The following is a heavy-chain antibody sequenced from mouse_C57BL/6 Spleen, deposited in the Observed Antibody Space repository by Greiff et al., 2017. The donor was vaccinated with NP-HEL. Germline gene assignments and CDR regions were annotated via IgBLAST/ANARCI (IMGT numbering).Heavy chain of an antibody. J-gene: IGHJ1*03. D-gene: IGHD1-1*01. Sequence: EVQLQQSGPELVKPGASVKISCKASGYTFTDYYMNWVKQSHGKSLEWIGDINPNNGGTSYNQKFKGKATLTVDKSSSTAYMELRSLTSEDSAVYYCARNPYYGSSYDWYFDVWGTGTTVTVSS. CDR1: GYTFTDYY. V-gene: IGHV1-26*01. CDR3: ARNPYYGSSYDWYFDV. CDR2: INPNNGGT.